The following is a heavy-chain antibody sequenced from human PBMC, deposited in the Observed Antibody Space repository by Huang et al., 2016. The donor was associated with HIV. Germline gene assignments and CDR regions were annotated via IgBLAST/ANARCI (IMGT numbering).Heavy chain of an antibody. CDR2: ISGSGVST. CDR1: GFTFSSYA. Sequence: VQLLESGGGLVQPGGSRRLSCAASGFTFSSYAMSWVRQAPGKGLELVSTISGSGVSTYHADSVKGRFTTSRDNSENMLYLQMHTLRAEDTAVYYCAKGEFVGESYFDQWGQGTLVTVSS. V-gene: IGHV3-23*01. D-gene: IGHD3-10*01. J-gene: IGHJ4*02. CDR3: AKGEFVGESYFDQ.